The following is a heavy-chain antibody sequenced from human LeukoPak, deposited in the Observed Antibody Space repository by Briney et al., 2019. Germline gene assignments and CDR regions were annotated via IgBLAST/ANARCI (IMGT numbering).Heavy chain of an antibody. CDR1: GYTFTGYY. D-gene: IGHD3-10*01. V-gene: IGHV1-2*02. J-gene: IGHJ5*02. CDR3: ARVIPITMVRGVITSYNWFDP. Sequence: GASVKVSCKASGYTFTGYYMHWVRQAPGQGLEWMGWINPNSGGTNYAQKFQGRVTMTRDTSISTAYMELSRLRSDDTAVYYCARVIPITMVRGVITSYNWFDPWGQGTLVTVSS. CDR2: INPNSGGT.